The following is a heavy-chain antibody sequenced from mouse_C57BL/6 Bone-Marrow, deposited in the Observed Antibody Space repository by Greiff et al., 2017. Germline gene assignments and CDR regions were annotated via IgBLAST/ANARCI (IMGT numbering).Heavy chain of an antibody. CDR2: IDPSDSYT. J-gene: IGHJ2*01. CDR1: GYTFTSYW. V-gene: IGHV1-59*01. D-gene: IGHD2-5*01. CDR3: ARANYYSNLDY. Sequence: QVQLQKPGAELVRPGTSVKLSCKASGYTFTSYWMHWVKQRPGQGLEWIGVIDPSDSYTNYNQKFKGKATLTVDTSSSTAYMQLSSLTSEDSAVYYCARANYYSNLDYWGQGTTLTVSS.